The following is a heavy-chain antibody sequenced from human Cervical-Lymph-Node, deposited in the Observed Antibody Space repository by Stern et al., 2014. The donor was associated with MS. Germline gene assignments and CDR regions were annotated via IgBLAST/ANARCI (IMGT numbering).Heavy chain of an antibody. J-gene: IGHJ6*02. D-gene: IGHD2-21*02. V-gene: IGHV4-31*03. CDR2: IYYSGST. CDR3: ARGKLAVVVTASHYYYYGMDV. CDR1: GGSISSGGYY. Sequence: QVQLQESGPGLVKPSQTLSLTCTVSGGSISSGGYYWSWIRQHPGKGLEXVGYIYYSGSTYYNPSLKSRVTISVDTSKNQFSLKLSSVTAADTAVYYCARGKLAVVVTASHYYYYGMDVWGQGTTVTVSS.